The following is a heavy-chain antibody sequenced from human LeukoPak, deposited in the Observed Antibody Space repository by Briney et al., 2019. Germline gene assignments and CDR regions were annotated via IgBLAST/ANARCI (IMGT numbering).Heavy chain of an antibody. CDR3: ARVHSSSSGYYYYYMDV. D-gene: IGHD6-6*01. J-gene: IGHJ6*03. CDR1: GGSISNYY. Sequence: PSETLSLTCSVTGGSISNYYWSWIRQPPGKGLEWIGYIYYSGSTYYNPSLKSRVTISVDTSKNQFSLKLSSVTAADTAVYYCARVHSSSSGYYYYYMDVWGKGTTVTVSS. CDR2: IYYSGST. V-gene: IGHV4-59*08.